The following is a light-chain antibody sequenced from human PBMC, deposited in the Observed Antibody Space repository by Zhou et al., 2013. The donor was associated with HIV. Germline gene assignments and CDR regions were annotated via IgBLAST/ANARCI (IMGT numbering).Light chain of an antibody. J-gene: IGKJ4*01. CDR1: QSVSSY. Sequence: MQSPATLSLSPGERATLSCRASQSVSSYLAWYQQKPGQAPRLLIYDASNRATGIPARFSGSGSGTDFTLTISSLEPEDFAVYYCQQRSNWPLTFGGGTKVEIK. V-gene: IGKV3-11*01. CDR3: QQRSNWPLT. CDR2: DAS.